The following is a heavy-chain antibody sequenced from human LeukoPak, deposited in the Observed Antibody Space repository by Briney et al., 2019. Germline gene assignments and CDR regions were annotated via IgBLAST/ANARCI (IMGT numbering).Heavy chain of an antibody. CDR3: ARRYFDY. V-gene: IGHV3-7*03. Sequence: GGSLRLSCAASGFTFSDYWMSWVRQAPGKGLEWVANIKQDGSEKYYVDSVKGRFTISRDNAKNSLYLQMNSLRAEDTAVYYCARRYFDYWGQGTLVTVSS. J-gene: IGHJ4*02. CDR1: GFTFSDYW. CDR2: IKQDGSEK.